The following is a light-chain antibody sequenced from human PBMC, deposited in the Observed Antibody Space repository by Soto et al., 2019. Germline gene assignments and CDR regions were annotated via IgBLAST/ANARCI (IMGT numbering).Light chain of an antibody. CDR1: QSVSSN. V-gene: IGKV3-15*01. CDR3: RQYNKWPRT. Sequence: EIVMTQSPATLSVSPGERATLSCRASQSVSSNLAWYQQKPGQAPQLLIYHASTRSTGIPARFSGSGSGTEFTPTISSLQAQDYAVYYGRQYNKWPRTFGGGTKVEIK. J-gene: IGKJ4*01. CDR2: HAS.